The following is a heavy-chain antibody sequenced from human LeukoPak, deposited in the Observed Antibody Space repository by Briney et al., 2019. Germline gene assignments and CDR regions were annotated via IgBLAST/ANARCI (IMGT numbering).Heavy chain of an antibody. J-gene: IGHJ4*02. CDR2: IIPILGIA. CDR3: ARDFLFLELEGLGGGFDY. D-gene: IGHD1-26*01. V-gene: IGHV1-69*04. CDR1: GGTFSSYA. Sequence: GASVKVSCKASGGTFSSYAISWVRQAPGQGLEWMGRIIPILGIANYAQKFQGRVTITADKSTSTAYMELSSLRSEDTAVYYCARDFLFLELEGLGGGFDYWGQGTLVTVSS.